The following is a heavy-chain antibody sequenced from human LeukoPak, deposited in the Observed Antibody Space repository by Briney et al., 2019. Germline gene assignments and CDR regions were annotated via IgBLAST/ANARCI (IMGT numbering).Heavy chain of an antibody. CDR2: ISAYNGNT. V-gene: IGHV1-18*01. J-gene: IGHJ3*02. CDR3: ARDRAVDNDAFDI. Sequence: ASVKVSCKASDYTFTSYGISWVRQAPGQELEWMGWISAYNGNTNYAQKLQGRVTMTTDTSTSTAYMELRSLRSDDTAVYYCARDRAVDNDAFDIWGQGTMVTVSS. D-gene: IGHD6-19*01. CDR1: DYTFTSYG.